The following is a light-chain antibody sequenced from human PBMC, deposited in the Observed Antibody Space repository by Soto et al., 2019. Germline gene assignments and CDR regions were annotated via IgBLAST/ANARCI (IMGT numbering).Light chain of an antibody. CDR1: QGIRRD. CDR2: GAS. V-gene: IGKV1-6*01. J-gene: IGKJ3*01. CDR3: IQDRGFPFS. Sequence: AIQMTQSPSSLSASVGDRVTITCRASQGIRRDLGWYQQRPGRAPKLLISGASDLQTDVPSRFSGSGFGTDFTLTFSTLQPEDFETYYCIQDRGFPFSFGLGTNVNI.